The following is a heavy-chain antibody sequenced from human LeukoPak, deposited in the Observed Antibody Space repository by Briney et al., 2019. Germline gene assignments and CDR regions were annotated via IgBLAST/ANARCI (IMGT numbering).Heavy chain of an antibody. CDR1: GFTFSSYA. D-gene: IGHD2-2*01. J-gene: IGHJ4*02. Sequence: GRSLRLSCAASGFTFSSYAMHWVRQAPGKGLEWVAVISYDGSNKYYADSVKGRFTISRDNSKNTLYLQMNSLRAEDTAVYYCARGGVYQLLYYFDYWGQGTLVTVSS. CDR2: ISYDGSNK. CDR3: ARGGVYQLLYYFDY. V-gene: IGHV3-30-3*01.